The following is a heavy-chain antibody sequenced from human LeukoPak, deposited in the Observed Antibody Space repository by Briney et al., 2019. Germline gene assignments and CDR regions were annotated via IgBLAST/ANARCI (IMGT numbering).Heavy chain of an antibody. CDR1: GYTFTSYY. J-gene: IGHJ4*02. Sequence: ASVKVSCKASGYTFTSYYMHWVRQDPGQGLEWMGIINPSGGSTSYAQKFQGRVTMTRDTSTSTVYMELSSLRSEDTAVYYCATLGFGELSRGYFDYWGQGNLVTVSS. D-gene: IGHD3-10*01. V-gene: IGHV1-46*01. CDR3: ATLGFGELSRGYFDY. CDR2: INPSGGST.